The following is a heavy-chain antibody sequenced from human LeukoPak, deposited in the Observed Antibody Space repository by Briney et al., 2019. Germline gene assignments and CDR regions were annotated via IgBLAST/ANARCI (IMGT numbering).Heavy chain of an antibody. D-gene: IGHD3-10*01. Sequence: ASVKVSCKASGYTFTGYYMHWVRQAPGQGLEWMGWINPNSGGTNYAQKFQGRVTMTRDTSISTAYMELSRLRSDDTAVYYCARGEIRLQWFRGAFYYGMDVWGQGTTVTVSS. CDR1: GYTFTGYY. CDR3: ARGEIRLQWFRGAFYYGMDV. J-gene: IGHJ6*02. CDR2: INPNSGGT. V-gene: IGHV1-2*02.